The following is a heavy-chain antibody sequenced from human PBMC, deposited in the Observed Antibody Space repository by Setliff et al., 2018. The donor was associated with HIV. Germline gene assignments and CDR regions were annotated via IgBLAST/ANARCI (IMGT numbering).Heavy chain of an antibody. CDR3: ARWGETTGIKAFDL. Sequence: SETLSLTCTVSDNSITNYYWNWIRQPPGKGLEWIGYMHYSGRTSYNPSLKSRVITSVNTSKNQLSLNLSSVTAADTAVYYCARWGETTGIKAFDLWGQGTMVTVS. CDR1: DNSITNYY. J-gene: IGHJ3*01. V-gene: IGHV4-59*01. D-gene: IGHD1-1*01. CDR2: MHYSGRT.